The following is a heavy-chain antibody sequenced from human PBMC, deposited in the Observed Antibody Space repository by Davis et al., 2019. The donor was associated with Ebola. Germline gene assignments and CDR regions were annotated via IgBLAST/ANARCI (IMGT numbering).Heavy chain of an antibody. CDR1: GGSFSGYY. D-gene: IGHD4-17*01. Sequence: SETLSLTCAVYGGSFSGYYWSWIRQPPGKGLEWIGEINHSGSTNYNPSLKSRVTISVDTSKNQFSLKLSSVTAADTAVYYCARPDRDYVDAFDIWGQGTMVTVSS. J-gene: IGHJ3*02. V-gene: IGHV4-34*01. CDR3: ARPDRDYVDAFDI. CDR2: INHSGST.